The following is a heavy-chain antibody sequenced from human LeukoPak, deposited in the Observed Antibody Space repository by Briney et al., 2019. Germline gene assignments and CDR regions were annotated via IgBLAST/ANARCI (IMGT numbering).Heavy chain of an antibody. CDR1: GFTFSSYG. J-gene: IGHJ3*02. V-gene: IGHV3-30*03. CDR3: ARDPSIVVPAASDAFDI. Sequence: GGSLRLSCAASGFTFSSYGMHWVRQAPGKGLEWVAVISYDGSNKYYADSVKGRFTISRDNSKNTLYLQMNSLRAEDTAVYYCARDPSIVVPAASDAFDIWGQGTMVTVSS. CDR2: ISYDGSNK. D-gene: IGHD2-2*01.